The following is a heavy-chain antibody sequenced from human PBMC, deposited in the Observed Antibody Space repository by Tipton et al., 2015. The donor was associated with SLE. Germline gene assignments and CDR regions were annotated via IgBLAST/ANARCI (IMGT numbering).Heavy chain of an antibody. CDR3: AKGVNSHPYYFDY. J-gene: IGHJ4*02. CDR1: GFSFGHFA. Sequence: GSLRLSCAASGFSFGHFAMHWVRQAPGKGLEWVAFIRYDGSDKYSADSVKGRFTISRDNSKNTLYLQMNSLRAEDTAVYYCAKGVNSHPYYFDYWGLGTLVTVSS. V-gene: IGHV3-30*02. D-gene: IGHD5-18*01. CDR2: IRYDGSDK.